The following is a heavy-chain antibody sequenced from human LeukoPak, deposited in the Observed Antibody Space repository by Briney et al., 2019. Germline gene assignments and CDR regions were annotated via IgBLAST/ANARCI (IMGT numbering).Heavy chain of an antibody. J-gene: IGHJ4*02. CDR1: GDSVSSNSAA. Sequence: SQTLSLTCAISGDSVSSNSAAWNWIRQSPSRGLEWLGRTYYRSKWYNDYAVSVKSRMTINPDTSKNQFSLQLNSVTPEDTAVYYCARDLCSGGSCLYYFDYWGQGTPVTVSS. V-gene: IGHV6-1*01. CDR3: ARDLCSGGSCLYYFDY. CDR2: TYYRSKWYN. D-gene: IGHD2-15*01.